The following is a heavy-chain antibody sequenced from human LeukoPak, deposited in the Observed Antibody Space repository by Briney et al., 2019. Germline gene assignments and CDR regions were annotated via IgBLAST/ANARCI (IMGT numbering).Heavy chain of an antibody. J-gene: IGHJ6*02. CDR2: IYYRSKWYN. CDR3: ARGSGWYWGLVSHYYYYGMDV. V-gene: IGHV6-1*01. CDR1: GDSVSSNSAA. D-gene: IGHD6-19*01. Sequence: SQTLSLTCAISGDSVSSNSAAWNWIRQSLSRGLEWLGRIYYRSKWYNDYAVSVKSRITINPDTSKNQFSLQLNSVTPEDTAVYYCARGSGWYWGLVSHYYYYGMDVWGQGTTVTVSS.